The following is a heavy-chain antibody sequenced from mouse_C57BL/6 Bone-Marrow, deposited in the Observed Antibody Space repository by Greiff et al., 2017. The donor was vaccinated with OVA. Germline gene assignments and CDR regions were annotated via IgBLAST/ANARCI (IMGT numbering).Heavy chain of an antibody. Sequence: VQLQQPGAELVKPGASVKMSCKASGYTFTSYWITWVKQRPGQGLEWIGDIYPGSGSTNYNEKFKSKATLTVDTSSRTAYMQLSSLTSEDSAVYYCARKGITTVVATDYFDYWGQGTTLTVSS. V-gene: IGHV1-55*01. CDR3: ARKGITTVVATDYFDY. J-gene: IGHJ2*01. CDR2: IYPGSGST. CDR1: GYTFTSYW. D-gene: IGHD1-1*01.